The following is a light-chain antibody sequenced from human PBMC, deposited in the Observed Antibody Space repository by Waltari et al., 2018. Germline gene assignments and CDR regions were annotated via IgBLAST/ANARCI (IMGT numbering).Light chain of an antibody. Sequence: DIQLPQSPSSLSAAVGARVASTCRASQGISNSLAWYQQKPGKAPKLLLYAASRLESGVPSRFSGSGSGTDYTLTISSLQPEDFATYYCQQDNSTPQTFGQGTKLEIK. CDR3: QQDNSTPQT. CDR1: QGISNS. V-gene: IGKV1-NL1*01. J-gene: IGKJ2*01. CDR2: AAS.